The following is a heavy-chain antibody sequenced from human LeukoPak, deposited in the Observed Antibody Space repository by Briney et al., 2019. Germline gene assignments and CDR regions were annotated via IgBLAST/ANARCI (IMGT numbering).Heavy chain of an antibody. CDR2: IYYSGAT. D-gene: IGHD1-26*01. V-gene: IGHV4-59*08. Sequence: PSETLSLTCTVSGGSMSSYYWSWIRQPPGKGLEWIAYIYYSGATNYSPSLKSRVTISVDRSNNQFSLKLNSVTAADTAVYYCARHGAWAPFDYWGQGTLVTVSS. CDR3: ARHGAWAPFDY. CDR1: GGSMSSYY. J-gene: IGHJ4*02.